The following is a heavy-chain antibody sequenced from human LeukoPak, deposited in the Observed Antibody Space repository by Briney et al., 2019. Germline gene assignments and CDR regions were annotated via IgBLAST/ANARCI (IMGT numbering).Heavy chain of an antibody. J-gene: IGHJ5*02. CDR2: ISGSGGST. Sequence: GGSLRLSCAASGFTFSSYAMSWVRQASGKGLEWVSAISGSGGSTYYADSVKGRFTISRDNSKNTLYLQMNSLRAEDTAVYYCAAIKFYNWNMWLDLWGQGTLVTVSS. CDR1: GFTFSSYA. D-gene: IGHD1-20*01. CDR3: AAIKFYNWNMWLDL. V-gene: IGHV3-23*01.